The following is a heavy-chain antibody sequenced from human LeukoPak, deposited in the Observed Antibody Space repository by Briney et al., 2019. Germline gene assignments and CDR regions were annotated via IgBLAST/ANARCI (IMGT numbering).Heavy chain of an antibody. J-gene: IGHJ4*02. CDR2: IIPIFGTA. D-gene: IGHD6-19*01. CDR3: ARGSGWYAVPDY. V-gene: IGHV1-69*05. Sequence: SVKVSCKASGGTFSSYAISWVRQAPGQGLEWMGGIIPIFGTANYAQKFQGRVTITTDESTSTAYMELSSLRSEDTAVYYCARGSGWYAVPDYWGQGTLVTVSS. CDR1: GGTFSSYA.